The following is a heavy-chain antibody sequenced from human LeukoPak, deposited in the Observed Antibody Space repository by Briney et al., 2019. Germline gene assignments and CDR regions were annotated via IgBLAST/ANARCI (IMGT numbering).Heavy chain of an antibody. CDR3: ARDPYDILTGYQSYYYYYYMDV. CDR1: GFTFSSYW. CDR2: INSDGSST. V-gene: IGHV3-74*01. Sequence: GGSLRLSCAASGFTFSSYWMHWVRQAPGKGLVWVSRINSDGSSTSYADSVKGRFTISRDNAKNTLYLQMNSLRAEDTAVYYCARDPYDILTGYQSYYYYYYMDVWGKGTTVTVSS. J-gene: IGHJ6*03. D-gene: IGHD3-9*01.